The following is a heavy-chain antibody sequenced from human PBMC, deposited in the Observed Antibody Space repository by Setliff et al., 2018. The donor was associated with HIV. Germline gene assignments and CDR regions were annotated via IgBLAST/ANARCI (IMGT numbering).Heavy chain of an antibody. Sequence: SETLSLTCAVYGGAFNGYYWSWIRQTPGKGLEWIGYIYYSGGTTYSSHPSLKSRVTILVDTSKNQFSLRLSSVTAADTAVYYCTRHGAYYEFLTYYYPRYSFDFWGQGTLVTVSS. V-gene: IGHV4-59*08. J-gene: IGHJ4*02. D-gene: IGHD3-9*01. CDR2: IYYSGGT. CDR1: GGAFNGYY. CDR3: TRHGAYYEFLTYYYPRYSFDF.